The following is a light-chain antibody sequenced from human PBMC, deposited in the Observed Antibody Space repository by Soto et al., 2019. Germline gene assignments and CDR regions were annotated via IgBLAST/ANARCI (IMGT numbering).Light chain of an antibody. V-gene: IGLV2-8*01. CDR2: EVT. Sequence: QSALTQPPSASGSPGQSVTISCTGTSSDVGANNYVSWYQQHPGKAPKLMIYEVTKRPSGVPDRFSGSKSGNTASLTVSGLQAEDEADYCNPYAGTNRVFGTGTKLTVL. CDR1: SSDVGANNY. J-gene: IGLJ1*01. CDR3: NPYAGTNRV.